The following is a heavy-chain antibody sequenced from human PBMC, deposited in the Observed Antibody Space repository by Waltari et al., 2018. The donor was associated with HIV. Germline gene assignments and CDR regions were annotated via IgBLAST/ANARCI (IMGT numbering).Heavy chain of an antibody. J-gene: IGHJ3*01. D-gene: IGHD6-13*01. CDR2: IRYDGSKK. V-gene: IGHV3-33*01. CDR3: ARVPFASSWSADSFDV. Sequence: VQLEESGGGVVQPGRSRRLSCAASGFRVSDYGMHWVRQAPGRGLKWVEGIRYDGSKKENSDSVKGRFTISKDNSKNTLFLQMNSLRVDDTAVYFCARVPFASSWSADSFDVWGPGTRITVSS. CDR1: GFRVSDYG.